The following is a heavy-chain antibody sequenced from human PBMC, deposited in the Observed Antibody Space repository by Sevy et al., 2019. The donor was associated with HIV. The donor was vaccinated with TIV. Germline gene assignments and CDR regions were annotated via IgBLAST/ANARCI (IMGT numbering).Heavy chain of an antibody. J-gene: IGHJ4*02. Sequence: GGSLRLSCTTSGFTFDDYAMSWFRQAPGKGLEWVAFITRNSYEAYGGTTDYAASVKGRFIISRDDSKSVAFLQMNSLKTEGTAVYYCTRGLATADTAEYYFDYWGQGTLVTVSS. CDR1: GFTFDDYA. D-gene: IGHD5-12*01. CDR3: TRGLATADTAEYYFDY. CDR2: ITRNSYEAYGGTT. V-gene: IGHV3-49*03.